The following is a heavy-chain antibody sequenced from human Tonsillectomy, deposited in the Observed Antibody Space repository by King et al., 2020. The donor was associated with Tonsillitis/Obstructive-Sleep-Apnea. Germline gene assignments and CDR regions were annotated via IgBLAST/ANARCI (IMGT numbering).Heavy chain of an antibody. CDR2: ISSSSSYI. CDR1: GFTFSSYS. D-gene: IGHD5-24*01. V-gene: IGHV3-21*01. J-gene: IGHJ4*02. CDR3: ARGSGDGYNSYDY. Sequence: AQLVQSGGGLVKPGGSLRLSCAASGFTFSSYSMNWVRQAPGKGLEWVSSISSSSSYIYYADSVKGRFTISRDNAKNSLYLQMNSLRAEDTAVYYCARGSGDGYNSYDYWGQETLVTVSS.